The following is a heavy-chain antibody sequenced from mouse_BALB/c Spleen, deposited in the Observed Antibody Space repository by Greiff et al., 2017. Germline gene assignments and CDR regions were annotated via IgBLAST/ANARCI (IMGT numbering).Heavy chain of an antibody. D-gene: IGHD2-3*01. J-gene: IGHJ4*01. Sequence: VKLLESGAELVRPGTSVKVSCKASGYAFTNYLIEWVKQRPGQGLEWIGVINPGSGGTNYNEKFKGKATLTADKSSSTAYMQLSSLTSDDSAVYFCARWDDGYYGAMDYWGQGTSVTVSS. CDR2: INPGSGGT. CDR3: ARWDDGYYGAMDY. CDR1: GYAFTNYL. V-gene: IGHV1-54*03.